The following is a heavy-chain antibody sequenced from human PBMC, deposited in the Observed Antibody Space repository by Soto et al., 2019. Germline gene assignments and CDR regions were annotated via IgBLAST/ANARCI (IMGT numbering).Heavy chain of an antibody. CDR2: IYYSGST. D-gene: IGHD3-10*01. Sequence: SETLSLTCTVSGGSISSSSYYWGWIRQPPGKGLEWIGRIYYSGSTYYNPPRKSRVTISVDTSKNQFSLKLSSVTAADTAVYYCARNIIRNHGVDRGWFDPWGQGTLVTVTS. J-gene: IGHJ5*02. CDR1: GGSISSSSYY. V-gene: IGHV4-39*01. CDR3: ARNIIRNHGVDRGWFDP.